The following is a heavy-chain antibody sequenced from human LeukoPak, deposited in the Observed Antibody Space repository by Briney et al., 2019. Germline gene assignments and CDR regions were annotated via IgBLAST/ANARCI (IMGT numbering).Heavy chain of an antibody. CDR3: ARTYYYGSGGYYY. CDR2: ISSSGSTI. D-gene: IGHD3-22*01. CDR1: GFTFSDYY. Sequence: GGSLRLSRAASGFTFSDYYMSWIRQAPGKGLEWGSYISSSGSTIDYADSVKGRLTISRDNAKNSLYLQMNSLRAEDTGVYYCARTYYYGSGGYYYWGQGTLVTVSS. J-gene: IGHJ4*02. V-gene: IGHV3-11*04.